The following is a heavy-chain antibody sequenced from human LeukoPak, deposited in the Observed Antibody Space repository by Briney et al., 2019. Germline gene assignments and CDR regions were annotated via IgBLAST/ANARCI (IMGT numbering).Heavy chain of an antibody. J-gene: IGHJ4*02. V-gene: IGHV3-23*01. CDR2: ITDSGGDT. CDR1: EFPFRNYA. CDR3: AKGSSSSRPYLFDC. Sequence: GGSLRLSCAASEFPFRNYAMSWVRQAPGKGLEWVSAITDSGGDTYHADSVKGRFTISRDNSKNTLFLQMYSLRVEDTAVYYCAKGSSSSRPYLFDCWGQGTLVTVSS. D-gene: IGHD6-6*01.